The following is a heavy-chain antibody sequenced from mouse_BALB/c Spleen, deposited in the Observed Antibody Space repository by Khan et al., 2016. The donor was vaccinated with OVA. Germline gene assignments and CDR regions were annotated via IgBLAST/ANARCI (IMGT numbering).Heavy chain of an antibody. D-gene: IGHD1-1*02. V-gene: IGHV5-6*01. CDR2: ISSGGSYT. Sequence: EVQLVESGGDLVKPGGSLKLSCAASGFTFSTYGMSWVRQTPDKRLEWVATISSGGSYTYYVDSVKGRFTISRDNVKSTLYLQRSSLKSEDTSMYYCTRLAYYYNSEVFAYWGQGTLVTVSA. CDR1: GFTFSTYG. J-gene: IGHJ3*01. CDR3: TRLAYYYNSEVFAY.